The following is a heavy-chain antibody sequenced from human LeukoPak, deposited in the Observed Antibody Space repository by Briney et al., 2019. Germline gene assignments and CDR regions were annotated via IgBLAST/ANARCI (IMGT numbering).Heavy chain of an antibody. Sequence: PGGSLRLSCAASGFTFSSYAMHWVRQAPGKGLEWVAVISYDGSNKYYADSVKGRFTISRDNSKNTLYLQMNSLRAEDTAVYYCARGDSSRDYGDYVGVDYFDYWGQGTLVTVSS. CDR1: GFTFSSYA. D-gene: IGHD4-17*01. J-gene: IGHJ4*02. CDR2: ISYDGSNK. V-gene: IGHV3-30-3*01. CDR3: ARGDSSRDYGDYVGVDYFDY.